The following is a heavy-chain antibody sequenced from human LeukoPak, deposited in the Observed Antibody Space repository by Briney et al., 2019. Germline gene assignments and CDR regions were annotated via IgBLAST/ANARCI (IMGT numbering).Heavy chain of an antibody. D-gene: IGHD6-13*01. V-gene: IGHV3-30-3*01. CDR3: ARDEVSSWYDYFDS. CDR2: ISSDGSNN. CDR1: GFTLSSYV. J-gene: IGHJ4*02. Sequence: GGSLRLSCAASGFTLSSYVMYWVRQAPGKGLEWVAAISSDGSNNYYADSVKGRFTISRDSSNNTLYLQMNSLRVDDMAVYYCARDEVSSWYDYFDSWGQGTLVTVSS.